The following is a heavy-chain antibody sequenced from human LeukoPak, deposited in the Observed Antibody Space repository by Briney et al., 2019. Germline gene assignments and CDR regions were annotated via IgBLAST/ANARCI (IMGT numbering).Heavy chain of an antibody. CDR3: ARGKYWFDL. V-gene: IGHV4-59*12. J-gene: IGHJ5*02. D-gene: IGHD4-23*01. Sequence: PSETLSLTCTVSGGSISSYYWSWIRQPPGKGLEWIGYIYYTGSTNYNPSLKSRVTMSVDTSKNQFSVSLSSVTAADTAVYYCARGKYWFDLWGLGTLVTVSS. CDR2: IYYTGST. CDR1: GGSISSYY.